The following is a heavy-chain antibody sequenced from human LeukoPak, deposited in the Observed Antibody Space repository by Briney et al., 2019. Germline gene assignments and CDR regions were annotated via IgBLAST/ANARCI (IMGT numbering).Heavy chain of an antibody. CDR1: AGSISSYY. Sequence: PSETLSLTCTVSAGSISSYYWSWIRQPAGKGLEWIGRIYTSGSTNYNPSLKSRVTMSVDTSKNQFSLKLSSVTAADTAVYYCARYAVAGSSWSNPFDIWGEGTMVTVSS. V-gene: IGHV4-59*10. CDR2: IYTSGST. J-gene: IGHJ3*02. D-gene: IGHD6-19*01. CDR3: ARYAVAGSSWSNPFDI.